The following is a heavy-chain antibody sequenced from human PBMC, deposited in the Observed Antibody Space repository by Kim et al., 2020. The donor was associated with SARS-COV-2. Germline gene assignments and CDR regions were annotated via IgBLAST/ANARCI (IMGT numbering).Heavy chain of an antibody. CDR2: ISYDGSNK. V-gene: IGHV3-30-3*01. Sequence: GGSLRLSCAASGFTFSSYAMHWVRQAPGKGLEWVAVISYDGSNKYYADSVKGRFTISRDNSKNTLYLQMNSLRAEDTAVYYCASASLEGYYFDYWGQGTLVTVSS. J-gene: IGHJ4*02. CDR1: GFTFSSYA. CDR3: ASASLEGYYFDY.